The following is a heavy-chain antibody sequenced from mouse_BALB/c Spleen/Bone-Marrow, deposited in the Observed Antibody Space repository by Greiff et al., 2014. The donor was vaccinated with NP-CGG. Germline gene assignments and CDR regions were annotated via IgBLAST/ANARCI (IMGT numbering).Heavy chain of an antibody. V-gene: IGHV14-3*02. Sequence: EVQRVESGAELVKPGASVKLSCTASGFNIKDTYMHWVKQRPEQGLEWIGRIDPANGNTKYDPKFQGKATITADTSSNTAYLQLSSLTSEDTAVHYCARYRLGTYLDYWGQGTTLTVSS. CDR1: GFNIKDTY. CDR3: ARYRLGTYLDY. J-gene: IGHJ2*01. CDR2: IDPANGNT. D-gene: IGHD1-2*01.